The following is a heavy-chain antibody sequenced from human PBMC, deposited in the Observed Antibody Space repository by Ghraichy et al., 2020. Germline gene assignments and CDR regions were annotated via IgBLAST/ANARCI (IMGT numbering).Heavy chain of an antibody. CDR1: GFTFSSYA. Sequence: GGSLRLSCAASGFTFSSYAMNWVRQAPGKGLEWVSAIGGSSGNTYYTDSVKGRFTISRDNTKNTLHLQMNSLRAEDTALYYCAKDRGPSGSFDYWGRGTLVTVSS. CDR2: IGGSSGNT. CDR3: AKDRGPSGSFDY. V-gene: IGHV3-23*01. D-gene: IGHD6-19*01. J-gene: IGHJ4*02.